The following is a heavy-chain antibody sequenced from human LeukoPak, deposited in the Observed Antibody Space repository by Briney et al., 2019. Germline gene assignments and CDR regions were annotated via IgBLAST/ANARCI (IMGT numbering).Heavy chain of an antibody. CDR3: AKDHIVVVVAAAFDY. CDR1: GFTFSSYG. V-gene: IGHV3-30*02. D-gene: IGHD2-15*01. J-gene: IGHJ4*02. Sequence: GGSLRLSCAASGFTFSSYGMHWVRQAPGKGLGWVAFIRYDGSNKYYADSVKGRFTISRDNSKNTLYLQMNSLRAEDTAVHYCAKDHIVVVVAAAFDYWGQGTLVTVSS. CDR2: IRYDGSNK.